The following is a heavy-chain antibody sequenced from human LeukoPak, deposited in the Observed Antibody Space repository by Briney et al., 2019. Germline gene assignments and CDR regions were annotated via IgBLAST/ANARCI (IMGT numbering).Heavy chain of an antibody. V-gene: IGHV4-4*07. CDR1: GGSISDYY. CDR2: ICPSIGT. Sequence: SETLSLTCTVSGGSISDYYWSWIRQPAGKGLEWIGRICPSIGTNYNPSLQSRVTMSVDTSKNQFSLKLSSVTAADTAVYYCARHYGAYSPFDYWGQGTLVTVSS. J-gene: IGHJ4*02. D-gene: IGHD4-17*01. CDR3: ARHYGAYSPFDY.